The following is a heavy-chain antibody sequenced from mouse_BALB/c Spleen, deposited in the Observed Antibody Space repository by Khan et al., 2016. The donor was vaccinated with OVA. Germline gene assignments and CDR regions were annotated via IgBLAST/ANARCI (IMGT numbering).Heavy chain of an antibody. CDR3: ARGDGYYVYFDY. Sequence: QVQLKQSGPELVKPGASVKMSCKASGYTFTYYVITWVKQRTGQGLEWIGEINPGTDNAYYTERFKGKVTLTADKSSNTTHMQLSSLTSEDSVVYFCARGDGYYVYFDYWGQGTTLTVSS. CDR1: GYTFTYYV. J-gene: IGHJ2*01. D-gene: IGHD2-3*01. CDR2: INPGTDNA. V-gene: IGHV1-77*01.